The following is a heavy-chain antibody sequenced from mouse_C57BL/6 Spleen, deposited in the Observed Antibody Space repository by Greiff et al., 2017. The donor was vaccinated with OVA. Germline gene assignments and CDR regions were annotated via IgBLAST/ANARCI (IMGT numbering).Heavy chain of an antibody. CDR3: ARLTGTWAMDY. CDR2: ISSGSSTI. D-gene: IGHD4-1*01. V-gene: IGHV5-17*01. CDR1: GFTFSDYG. Sequence: EVKVVESGGGLVKPGGSLKLSCAASGFTFSDYGMHWVRQAPEKGLEWVAYISSGSSTIYYADTVKGRFTISRDNAKNTLFLQMTSLRSEDTAMYYCARLTGTWAMDYWGQGTSVTVSS. J-gene: IGHJ4*01.